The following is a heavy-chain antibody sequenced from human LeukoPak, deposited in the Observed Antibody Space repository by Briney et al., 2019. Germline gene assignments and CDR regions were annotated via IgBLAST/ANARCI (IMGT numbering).Heavy chain of an antibody. D-gene: IGHD2-2*01. CDR2: INHSGST. CDR1: GGSFSGYY. V-gene: IGHV4-34*01. J-gene: IGHJ6*02. CDR3: ARTHIVVVPAARLYYYYGMDV. Sequence: PSETLSLTCAVYGGSFSGYYWSWIRQPPGKGLEWIGEINHSGSTNYNPSLKSRVTISVDTSKNQFSVKLSSVTAADTAVYYCARTHIVVVPAARLYYYYGMDVWGQGTTVTVSS.